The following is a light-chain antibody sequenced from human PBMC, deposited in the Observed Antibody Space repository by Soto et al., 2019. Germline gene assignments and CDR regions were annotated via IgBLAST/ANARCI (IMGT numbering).Light chain of an antibody. Sequence: EIVMTQSPAILSVSPGERATLSCRASQSVSSNLAWYQQKPGQTPRLLIYGASTRATGIPARFSGSGSGTEFTLTINSLQSEDFAIYYCQQYNNWLMLSFGGGTKVEIK. J-gene: IGKJ4*01. V-gene: IGKV3-15*01. CDR2: GAS. CDR3: QQYNNWLMLS. CDR1: QSVSSN.